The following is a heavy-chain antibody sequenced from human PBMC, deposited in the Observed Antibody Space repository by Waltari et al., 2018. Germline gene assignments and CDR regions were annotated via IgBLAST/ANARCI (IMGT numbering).Heavy chain of an antibody. D-gene: IGHD2-15*01. CDR2: ISYDGSSK. Sequence: QVQLVESGGGVVQPGRSRRLSGPTSGFTFSSYPFHWVRQAPGKGLEWVAIISYDGSSKYYADSVQGRFTISRDASKKTLYLQMNSLRPDDTALYFCAGGEVVADVWTWGQGTLVTVSS. V-gene: IGHV3-30*01. CDR1: GFTFSSYP. CDR3: AGGEVVADVWT. J-gene: IGHJ5*02.